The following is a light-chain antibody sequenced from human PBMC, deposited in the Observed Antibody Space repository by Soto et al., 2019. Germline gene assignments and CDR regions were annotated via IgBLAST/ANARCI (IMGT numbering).Light chain of an antibody. CDR2: GDS. Sequence: QSVLTQPPSVSGAPGQRVTISCTGSSSNIGAGYDVNWYQQLPGTAPKLLIFGDSNRPSGVPDRFSGSKSGTSASPVITGLQADDEADYYCQSNDNGLSGSDVFGTGTKLTVL. V-gene: IGLV1-40*01. CDR3: QSNDNGLSGSDV. CDR1: SSNIGAGYD. J-gene: IGLJ1*01.